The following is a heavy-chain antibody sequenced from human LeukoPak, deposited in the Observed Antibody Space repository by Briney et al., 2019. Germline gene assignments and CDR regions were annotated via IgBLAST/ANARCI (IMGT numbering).Heavy chain of an antibody. Sequence: GGSLRLSCAASGFTFNNYWMSWVRQAPGKGLEWVSVIYSGGSTYYADSVKGRFTISRDNSKNTLYLQMNSLRAEDTAVYYCARVPTGATYFDYWGQGTLVTVSS. V-gene: IGHV3-66*01. CDR2: IYSGGST. CDR3: ARVPTGATYFDY. J-gene: IGHJ4*02. CDR1: GFTFNNYW. D-gene: IGHD4-23*01.